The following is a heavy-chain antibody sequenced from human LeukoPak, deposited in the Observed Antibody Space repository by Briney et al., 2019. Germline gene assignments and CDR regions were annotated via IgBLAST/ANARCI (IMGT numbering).Heavy chain of an antibody. D-gene: IGHD3-22*01. V-gene: IGHV4-59*01. CDR1: GGSISSYY. CDR2: IYYSGST. CDR3: AREEGLYDSSGSAPLD. Sequence: SETLSLTCTVSGGSISSYYWSWIRQPPGKGLEWIGYIYYSGSTNYNPPLKSRVTISVDTSKYQFSLKLSSVTAADTAVYYCAREEGLYDSSGSAPLDWGQGTLVTVSS. J-gene: IGHJ4*02.